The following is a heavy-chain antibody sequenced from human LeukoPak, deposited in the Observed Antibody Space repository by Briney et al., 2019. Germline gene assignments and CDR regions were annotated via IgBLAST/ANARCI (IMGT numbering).Heavy chain of an antibody. CDR2: IWYDGSDK. CDR3: AKDIAPSSWSEFDY. V-gene: IGHV3-33*03. J-gene: IGHJ4*02. CDR1: GFTFSDYG. Sequence: GGSLRLSCAASGFTFSDYGMHWVRQAPGKGLEWVAVIWYDGSDKYYADSVKGRFTISRDNAKNSLYLQMNSLRAEDTALYYCAKDIAPSSWSEFDYWGQGTLVTVSS. D-gene: IGHD6-13*01.